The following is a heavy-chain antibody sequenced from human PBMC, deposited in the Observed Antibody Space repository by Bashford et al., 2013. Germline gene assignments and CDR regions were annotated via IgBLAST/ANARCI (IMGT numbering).Heavy chain of an antibody. V-gene: IGHV1-8*01. CDR1: GYTFTSYD. Sequence: ASVKVSCKASGYTFTSYDINWVRQATGQGLEWMGWMNPNSGNTGYAQKFQGRVTMTRNTSISTAYMELSSLRSEDTAVYYCARRGNYYDSSGYPLMDAFDIWGQGTMVTVSS. CDR2: MNPNSGNT. D-gene: IGHD3-22*01. J-gene: IGHJ3*02. CDR3: ARRGNYYDSSGYPLMDAFDI.